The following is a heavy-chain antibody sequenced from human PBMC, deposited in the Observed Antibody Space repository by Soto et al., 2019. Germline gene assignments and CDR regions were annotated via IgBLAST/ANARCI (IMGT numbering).Heavy chain of an antibody. CDR2: ISYDGSNK. V-gene: IGHV3-30*03. CDR3: GTTNLEWLSDAAFDL. D-gene: IGHD3-3*01. Sequence: QVQLVESGGGVVQPGRSLRLSCAASGFTFSSHGMHWVRQAPGKGLEWVAVISYDGSNKFYADSVKGRFTISRDNSKNTLFPQKNSLRGDDTAVYYCGTTNLEWLSDAAFDLWGQGTSVTVSS. J-gene: IGHJ3*01. CDR1: GFTFSSHG.